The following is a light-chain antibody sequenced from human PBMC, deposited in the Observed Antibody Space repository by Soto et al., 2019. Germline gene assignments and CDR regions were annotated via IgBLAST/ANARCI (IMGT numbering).Light chain of an antibody. V-gene: IGKV3-20*01. J-gene: IGKJ3*01. CDR3: PQYGSSPRT. CDR1: QSVSSSY. CDR2: GAS. Sequence: MVWKQSPGTQSLYPGERAILSSRASQSVSSSYLAWYQQKPGQVPRLLIYGASSRATGIPDRFSGSGSGTDFTLTISRLEPEDFAVYYCPQYGSSPRTSGPVTKVDIK.